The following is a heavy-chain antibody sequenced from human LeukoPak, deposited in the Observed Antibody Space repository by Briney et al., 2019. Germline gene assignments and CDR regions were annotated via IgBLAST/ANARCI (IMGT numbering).Heavy chain of an antibody. D-gene: IGHD2-2*03. J-gene: IGHJ3*02. CDR2: IYSAGST. Sequence: GGSLRLSCAASGFTVSSNYMSWVRQAPGKGLEWVSVIYSAGSTYYADSVKGRFTISRDNAKNTLYLQMNSLRAEDTAVYYCARPGGYCSSTSCPAGAFDIWGQGTMVTVSS. V-gene: IGHV3-66*01. CDR3: ARPGGYCSSTSCPAGAFDI. CDR1: GFTVSSNY.